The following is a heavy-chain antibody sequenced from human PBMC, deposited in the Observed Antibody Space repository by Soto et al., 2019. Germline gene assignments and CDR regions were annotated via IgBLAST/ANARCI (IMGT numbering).Heavy chain of an antibody. CDR3: TRDASRDSSARGWFDP. CDR2: ISSNSAYI. J-gene: IGHJ5*02. CDR1: GFTFGDDA. Sequence: PGGSLSLSCTAPGFTFGDDAMTWVRQAPGQGLEWSSTISSNSAYIDYTDALRRRFTISRDNAKNSLHLQMNSLRAEDTAVYYCTRDASRDSSARGWFDPWGPGTLVTVTS. V-gene: IGHV3-21*01. D-gene: IGHD6-13*01.